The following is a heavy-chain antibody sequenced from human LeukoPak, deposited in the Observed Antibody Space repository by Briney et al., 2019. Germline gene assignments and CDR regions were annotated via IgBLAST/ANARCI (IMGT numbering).Heavy chain of an antibody. CDR2: IKQDGSEK. V-gene: IGHV3-7*01. CDR1: GFTFSSYW. D-gene: IGHD3-22*01. J-gene: IGHJ3*02. Sequence: PGGSLRLSYAASGFTFSSYWMSWVRQAPGKGLEWVANIKQDGSEKYYVDSVKGRFTISRDNAKNSLYLQMNSLRAEDTAVYYCARDTGDSSGYPDAFDIWGQGTMVTVSS. CDR3: ARDTGDSSGYPDAFDI.